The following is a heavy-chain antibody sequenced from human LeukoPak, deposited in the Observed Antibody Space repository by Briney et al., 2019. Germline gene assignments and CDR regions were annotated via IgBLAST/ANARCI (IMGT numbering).Heavy chain of an antibody. CDR3: ANGEPLGDTYYYIDV. D-gene: IGHD1-26*01. V-gene: IGHV3-NL1*01. CDR2: IYSGGST. CDR1: GFTFSSYG. J-gene: IGHJ6*03. Sequence: GGSLRLSCAASGFTFSSYGMHWVRQAPGKALEWVSVIYSGGSTYYADSVKGRFTISRDNSKNTLYMQMNSLRAEDTDVYYCANGEPLGDTYYYIDVWGKGTTVTVS.